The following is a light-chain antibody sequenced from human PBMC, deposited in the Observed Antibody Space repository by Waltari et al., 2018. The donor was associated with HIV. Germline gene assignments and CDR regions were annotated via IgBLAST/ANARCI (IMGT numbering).Light chain of an antibody. V-gene: IGKV1-5*03. CDR1: QSSSSW. CDR3: QQYNSYSPIT. J-gene: IGKJ5*01. Sequence: IQMTQSTATPSASVRARVTIICRASQSSSSWLAWYQQKPGKAPKLLIYKESSLESVVPSRCSGSGSGTEFTLTISSLQPDDFATYYCQQYNSYSPITFGQGTRLEIK. CDR2: KES.